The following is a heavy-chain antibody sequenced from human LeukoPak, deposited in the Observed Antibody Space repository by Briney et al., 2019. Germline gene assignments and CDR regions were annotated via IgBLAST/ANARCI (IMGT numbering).Heavy chain of an antibody. CDR2: ISGGGGGT. J-gene: IGHJ4*02. V-gene: IGHV3-23*01. D-gene: IGHD4-17*01. Sequence: GGSLRLSWAASGFTFSSYAMSWVRQAPGKGLEWVLAISGGGGGTYFADSVRGRFTISRDNSKNTLCLQMNSLRAEDTAVYYCAKPQATVTTYQYFDYWGQGALVTVSS. CDR1: GFTFSSYA. CDR3: AKPQATVTTYQYFDY.